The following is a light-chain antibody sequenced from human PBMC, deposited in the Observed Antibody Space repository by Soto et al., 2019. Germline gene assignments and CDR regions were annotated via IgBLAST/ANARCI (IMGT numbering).Light chain of an antibody. V-gene: IGKV3-20*01. J-gene: IGKJ1*01. CDR1: QSVTSNY. CDR3: HQYGSYITRT. Sequence: EVVLTQSPGTVSLSPGERATLSCRASQSVTSNYLAWYQQKPGQAPRLLIYAASSRATGIPDRFSGSGSGTAFTLSISRLEPEDFAVYYCHQYGSYITRTFGQGTKVEIK. CDR2: AAS.